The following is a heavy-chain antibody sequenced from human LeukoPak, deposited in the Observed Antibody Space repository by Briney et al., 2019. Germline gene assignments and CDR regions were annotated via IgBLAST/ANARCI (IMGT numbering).Heavy chain of an antibody. V-gene: IGHV5-51*01. D-gene: IGHD3-3*02. Sequence: GESLKISCKGSGYSFGTYWIAWVRQMPGKGLEWMGIIYPGDSDTRYSPSFQGQVTISADKSISTAYLQWSSLKASDTAMYYCARTSSNSFDYWGQGTLVTVSS. J-gene: IGHJ4*02. CDR3: ARTSSNSFDY. CDR2: IYPGDSDT. CDR1: GYSFGTYW.